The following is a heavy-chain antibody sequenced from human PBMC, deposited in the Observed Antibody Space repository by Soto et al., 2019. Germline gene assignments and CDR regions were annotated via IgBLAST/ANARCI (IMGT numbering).Heavy chain of an antibody. CDR1: GYTFTSYG. Sequence: QVHLVQSGAEVNKPGASVKVSCKGSGYTFTSYGITWVRQAPGQGLEWMGWISDHNGNTNYAQKLQGRVTVTRDTSTSTAYMELRSLRSDDTAVYYCARGRYGDYWGQGALVTVSS. CDR3: ARGRYGDY. J-gene: IGHJ4*02. V-gene: IGHV1-18*01. D-gene: IGHD1-1*01. CDR2: ISDHNGNT.